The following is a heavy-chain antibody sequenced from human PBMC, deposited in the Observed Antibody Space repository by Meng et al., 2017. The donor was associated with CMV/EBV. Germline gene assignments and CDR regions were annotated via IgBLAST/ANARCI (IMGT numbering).Heavy chain of an antibody. J-gene: IGHJ6*02. CDR2: INPNSGGT. D-gene: IGHD4-11*01. CDR3: ARDLQGYYYGMDV. Sequence: ASVKVSCKASGYTFTGYYMHWVRQAPGQGLEWRGWINPNSGGTNYAQKFQGRVTMTRDTSISTAYMELSRLRSDDTAVYYCARDLQGYYYGMDVWGQGTTVTVSS. V-gene: IGHV1-2*02. CDR1: GYTFTGYY.